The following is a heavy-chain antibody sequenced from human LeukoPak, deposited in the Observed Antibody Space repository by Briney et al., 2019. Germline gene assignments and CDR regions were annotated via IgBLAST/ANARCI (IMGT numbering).Heavy chain of an antibody. V-gene: IGHV4-61*02. CDR1: GYSISSGYY. CDR2: IYTSGST. J-gene: IGHJ3*02. D-gene: IGHD5-18*01. Sequence: PSETLSLTCAVSGYSISSGYYWSWIRQPAGRGLEWIGRIYTSGSTNYNPSLKSRVTISVDTSKNQFSLKLSSVTAADTAVYYCARGRGYSYGDDAFDIWGQGTMVTVSS. CDR3: ARGRGYSYGDDAFDI.